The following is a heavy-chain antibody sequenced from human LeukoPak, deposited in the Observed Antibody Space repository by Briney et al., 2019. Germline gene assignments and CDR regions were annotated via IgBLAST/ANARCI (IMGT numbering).Heavy chain of an antibody. CDR2: INPNSGGT. J-gene: IGHJ4*02. Sequence: ASVKVSCKASGYTFTGYYMHWVRQAPGQGLEWMGWINPNSGGTNYAQKFQGRVTMTRDTSISTAYMELSRLRSDDTAVYYCARRPRGVVIAAAGDFDYWGQGTLVTVSS. CDR1: GYTFTGYY. CDR3: ARRPRGVVIAAAGDFDY. D-gene: IGHD6-13*01. V-gene: IGHV1-2*02.